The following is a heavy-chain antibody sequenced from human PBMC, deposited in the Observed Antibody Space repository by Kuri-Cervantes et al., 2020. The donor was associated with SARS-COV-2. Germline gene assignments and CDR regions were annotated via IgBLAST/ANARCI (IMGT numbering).Heavy chain of an antibody. CDR2: INPVGSYA. D-gene: IGHD1-1*01. J-gene: IGHJ4*02. CDR1: GFTFSGHW. CDR3: VRDGDHWNFDY. V-gene: IGHV3-74*01. Sequence: GGSLRLSCAASGFTFSGHWIHWVRQAPGKGLVWVSRINPVGSYANNADSVKGRFTLSRDNAKNMLFLQMNSLRAEDTAVYYCVRDGDHWNFDYWGQGTLVTVSS.